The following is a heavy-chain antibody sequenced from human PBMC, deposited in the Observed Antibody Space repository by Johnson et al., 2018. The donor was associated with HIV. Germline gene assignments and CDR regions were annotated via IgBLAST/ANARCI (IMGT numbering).Heavy chain of an antibody. V-gene: IGHV3-30*04. D-gene: IGHD6-6*01. Sequence: QVQLVESGGGVVQPGRSLRLSCAASGFTFSSYTIHWVRQAPGKGLEWVAFISYDGSNKYYADSVKGRFTISRDNSKNTLYLQMNSLRAEDTAVYYCAKAVAARPQGNDGAFDIWGQGTMVTVSS. CDR2: ISYDGSNK. CDR1: GFTFSSYT. CDR3: AKAVAARPQGNDGAFDI. J-gene: IGHJ3*02.